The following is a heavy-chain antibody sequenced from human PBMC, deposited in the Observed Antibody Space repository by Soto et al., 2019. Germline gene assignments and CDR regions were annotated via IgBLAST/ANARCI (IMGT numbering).Heavy chain of an antibody. J-gene: IGHJ5*02. V-gene: IGHV4-59*01. CDR3: ARDVNRWELRGFFDP. CDR1: GGSIVDYY. Sequence: SETLSLTCSVSGGSIVDYYWSWIRQPPGKGLEWIGFIYYTGNTRYNPSVGSRVTIPLDTSKNQFSLKLTSATAADTAFYYCARDVNRWELRGFFDPWGRGALVTVSS. D-gene: IGHD1-7*01. CDR2: IYYTGNT.